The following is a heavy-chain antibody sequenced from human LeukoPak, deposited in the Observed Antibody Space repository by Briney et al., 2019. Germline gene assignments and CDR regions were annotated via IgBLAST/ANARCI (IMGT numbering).Heavy chain of an antibody. J-gene: IGHJ6*03. V-gene: IGHV4-61*01. CDR1: GGSISSSSYY. D-gene: IGHD1-1*01. CDR3: ARGGGTTFYYYYYMDV. Sequence: SETLSLTCTVSGGSISSSSYYWSWIRQPPGKGLEWIGYIYYSGSTNYNPSLKSRVTISVDTSKNQFSLKLSSVTAADTAVYYCARGGGTTFYYYYYMDVWGKGTTVTISS. CDR2: IYYSGST.